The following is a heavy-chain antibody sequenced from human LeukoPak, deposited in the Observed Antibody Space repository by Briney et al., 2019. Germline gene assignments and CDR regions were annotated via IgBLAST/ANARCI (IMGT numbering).Heavy chain of an antibody. D-gene: IGHD7-27*01. V-gene: IGHV3-30*02. J-gene: IGHJ5*02. CDR2: IRYDGSST. CDR1: GFPFSNYA. Sequence: GGSLTASCAPSGFPFSNYAIHWVRQAPGKGLEWVAFIRYDGSSTSYADSVNGRITISRDNSKNMLYLQMNSLRPEDTAVYYCAKTNTELGKNWFDPWGQGTLVTVSS. CDR3: AKTNTELGKNWFDP.